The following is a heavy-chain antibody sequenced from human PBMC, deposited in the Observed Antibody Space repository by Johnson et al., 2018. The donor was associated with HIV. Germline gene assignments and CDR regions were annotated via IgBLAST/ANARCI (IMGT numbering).Heavy chain of an antibody. V-gene: IGHV3-30-3*01. Sequence: QVQLVESGGGVVQPGRSLRLSCAASVFTFSSYAMHWVRQAPGKGLEWVAVISYDGSNKYYADSVKGRFTISRDNSKNTLYLQMNSLRAEDTAVYYCARGGGYSIAAPSDAFDIWGQGTMVTVSS. CDR2: ISYDGSNK. CDR1: VFTFSSYA. D-gene: IGHD6-6*01. CDR3: ARGGGYSIAAPSDAFDI. J-gene: IGHJ3*02.